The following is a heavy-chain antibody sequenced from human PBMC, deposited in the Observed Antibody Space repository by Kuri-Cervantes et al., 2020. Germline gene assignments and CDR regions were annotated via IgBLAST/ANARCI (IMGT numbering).Heavy chain of an antibody. D-gene: IGHD1-26*01. CDR3: AKGSSTSRPYYFDH. CDR2: ISNDGSHM. CDR1: GFTFISYS. Sequence: GGSLRLSCAASGFTFISYSMHWVRQAPGKGLEWVAVISNDGSHMYYVDPVKGRFTISRDNAKNSLYLQMNSLRAEDMAVYYCAKGSSTSRPYYFDHWGQGTLVTVSS. V-gene: IGHV3-30*18. J-gene: IGHJ4*02.